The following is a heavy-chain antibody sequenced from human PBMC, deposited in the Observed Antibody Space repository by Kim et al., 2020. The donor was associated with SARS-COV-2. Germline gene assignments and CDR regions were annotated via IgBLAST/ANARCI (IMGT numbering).Heavy chain of an antibody. Sequence: GGSLRLSCAASGFTFSSYAMHWVRQAPGKGLEWVAVISYDGSNKYYADSVKGRFTISRDNSKNTLYLQMNSLRAEDTAVYYCASSDYGVDHCWGQGTMVT. CDR3: ASSDYGVDHC. CDR1: GFTFSSYA. D-gene: IGHD4-17*01. J-gene: IGHJ3*01. V-gene: IGHV3-30*04. CDR2: ISYDGSNK.